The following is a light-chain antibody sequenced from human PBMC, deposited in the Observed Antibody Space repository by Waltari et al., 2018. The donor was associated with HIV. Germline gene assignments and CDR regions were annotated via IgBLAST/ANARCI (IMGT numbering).Light chain of an antibody. V-gene: IGLV3-21*02. CDR2: DDN. Sequence: SSVLIQSPSVSAAPGQTANLTRGGKNIASERVHWSQQKPGQAPMLVVYDDNDRPSGIPERFSGSNSGNTATLTISRVEAGDEADYYCQVWYGSNDRLYVFGGGTKLTVL. J-gene: IGLJ3*02. CDR1: NIASER. CDR3: QVWYGSNDRLYV.